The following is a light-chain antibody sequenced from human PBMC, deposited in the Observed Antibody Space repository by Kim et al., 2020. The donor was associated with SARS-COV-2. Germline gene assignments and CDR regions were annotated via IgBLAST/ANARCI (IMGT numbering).Light chain of an antibody. CDR3: QQSDRIPRT. CDR2: DAS. V-gene: IGKV1-39*01. Sequence: DIQMTQSPSSLSASVGDRVTISCRASQSISSYLNWYQQKPGKAPYLLIYDASSLESGVPSRFSGSGSGTDFTLTISSLQPEDFATYYCQQSDRIPRTFGQGTKVDIK. CDR1: QSISSY. J-gene: IGKJ1*01.